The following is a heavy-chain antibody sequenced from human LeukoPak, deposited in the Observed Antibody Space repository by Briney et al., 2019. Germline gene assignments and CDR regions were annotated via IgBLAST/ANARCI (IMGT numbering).Heavy chain of an antibody. V-gene: IGHV3-30*04. CDR3: ARVVDDILTGYYVSYYFDY. D-gene: IGHD3-9*01. CDR1: GFTFSSYA. Sequence: GGSLRFSCAASGFTFSSYAMHWVRQAPGKGLEWVAVISYDGSNKYYADSVKGRFTISRDNSKNTLYLQMNSLRAEDTAVYYCARVVDDILTGYYVSYYFDYWGQGTLVTVSS. CDR2: ISYDGSNK. J-gene: IGHJ4*02.